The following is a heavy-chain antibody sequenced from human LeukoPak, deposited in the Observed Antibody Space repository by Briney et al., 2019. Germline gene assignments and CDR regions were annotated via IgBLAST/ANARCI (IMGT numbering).Heavy chain of an antibody. CDR1: GFTFTGYE. CDR2: ISGSGGST. CDR3: AKDQVTRDYAYFDY. V-gene: IGHV3-23*01. D-gene: IGHD4-17*01. J-gene: IGHJ4*02. Sequence: GGSLRLSCAASGFTFTGYEMNWVRQAPGKGLEWVSAISGSGGSTYYADSVKGRFTISRDNSKNTLYLQMNSLRAEDTAVYYCAKDQVTRDYAYFDYWGQGTLVTVSS.